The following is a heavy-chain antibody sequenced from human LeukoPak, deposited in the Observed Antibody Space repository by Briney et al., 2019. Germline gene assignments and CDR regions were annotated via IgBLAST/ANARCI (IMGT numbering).Heavy chain of an antibody. D-gene: IGHD2-15*01. V-gene: IGHV3-11*05. Sequence: PGGSLRLSCAASGFTFSDYYMTWIRQAPGKGLEWVSYITGSSSYTNYADSVRGRFTISRDNAKNSLYLQMNSLRAEDAAVYYWARVGGHCRGTTCWGYYFDQWGQGTLVTVSS. J-gene: IGHJ4*02. CDR1: GFTFSDYY. CDR2: ITGSSSYT. CDR3: ARVGGHCRGTTCWGYYFDQ.